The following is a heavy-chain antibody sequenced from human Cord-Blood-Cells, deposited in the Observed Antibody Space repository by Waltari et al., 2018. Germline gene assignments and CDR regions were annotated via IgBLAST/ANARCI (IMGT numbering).Heavy chain of an antibody. Sequence: QVQLQQWGAGLLQPSETLSLTCAVYGGSSRGSYWSWTRQPPGEGLEWIGEINHSGSTNYNPSLKGRVTISVDTSKNQFSLKLSSVTAADTAVYYCARDHCTGGVCYFDYWGQGTLVTVSS. J-gene: IGHJ4*02. V-gene: IGHV4-34*01. CDR3: ARDHCTGGVCYFDY. CDR1: GGSSRGSY. CDR2: INHSGST. D-gene: IGHD2-8*02.